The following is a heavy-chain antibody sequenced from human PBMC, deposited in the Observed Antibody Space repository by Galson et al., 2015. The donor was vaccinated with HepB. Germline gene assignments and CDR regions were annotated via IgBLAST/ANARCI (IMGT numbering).Heavy chain of an antibody. J-gene: IGHJ6*02. V-gene: IGHV4-59*01. CDR3: YGSGSYYGDDYYGMDV. D-gene: IGHD3-10*01. Sequence: SETLSLTCTVSGGSISSYYWSWIRQPPGKGLEWIGYIYYSGSTNYNPSLKSRVTISVDTSKNQFSLKLSSVTAADTAVYYCYGSGSYYGDDYYGMDVWGQGTTVTVSS. CDR2: IYYSGST. CDR1: GGSISSYY.